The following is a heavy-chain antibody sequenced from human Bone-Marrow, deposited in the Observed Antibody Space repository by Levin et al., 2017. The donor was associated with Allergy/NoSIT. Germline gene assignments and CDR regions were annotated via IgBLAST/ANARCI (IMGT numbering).Heavy chain of an antibody. V-gene: IGHV1-18*01. CDR1: GYTFSSYG. CDR3: ARDIPDPTRPRFADF. CDR2: ISAYNGKT. Sequence: GESLKISCKTSGYTFSSYGITWVRQAPGQGLEWMGWISAYNGKTEYSQKIQGRVTMTTDTSTTTAYLFLTSLTSDDTAVYYCARDIPDPTRPRFADFWGQGTLVTVSS. J-gene: IGHJ4*02. D-gene: IGHD3-3*01.